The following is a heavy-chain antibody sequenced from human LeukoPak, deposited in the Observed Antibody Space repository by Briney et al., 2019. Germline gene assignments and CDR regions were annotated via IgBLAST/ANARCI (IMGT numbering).Heavy chain of an antibody. CDR1: GGSISSSSYY. D-gene: IGHD6-13*01. CDR2: IYYSGST. CDR3: ARDNTAVIAADPCDY. V-gene: IGHV4-39*07. Sequence: SETLSLTCTVSGGSISSSSYYWGWIRQPPGKGLEWIGSIYYSGSTYYNPSLKSRVTISVDTSKNQFSLKLSSVTAADTAVYYCARDNTAVIAADPCDYWGQGTLVTVSS. J-gene: IGHJ4*02.